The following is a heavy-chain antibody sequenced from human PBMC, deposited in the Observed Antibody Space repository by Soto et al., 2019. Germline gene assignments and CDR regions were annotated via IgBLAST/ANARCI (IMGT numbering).Heavy chain of an antibody. CDR3: ARFSGSYTSGLDY. V-gene: IGHV3-72*01. J-gene: IGHJ4*02. CDR1: GFTFSDHY. D-gene: IGHD1-26*01. CDR2: SRNKANSYST. Sequence: EVQLVESGGGLVQPGGSLRLSCAASGFTFSDHYMDWVRQAPGKGLAWVGRSRNKANSYSTEYAASVKGRFTISRDESKNSLYLQMNSLKTEDTAVYYCARFSGSYTSGLDYWGQGTLGTVSS.